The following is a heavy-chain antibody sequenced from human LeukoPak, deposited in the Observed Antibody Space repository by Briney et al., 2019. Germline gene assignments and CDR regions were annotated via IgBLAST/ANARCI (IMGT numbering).Heavy chain of an antibody. CDR1: GGSISSSSYY. CDR2: IYYSGST. V-gene: IGHV4-39*07. Sequence: SETLSLTCTVSGGSISSSSYYWGWIRQPPGKGLEWIGSIYYSGSTYYNPSLKSRVTISVDTSKNQFSLKLSSVTAADTAVYYCARDKGTDLDYWGQGTLVTVSS. D-gene: IGHD2-8*02. CDR3: ARDKGTDLDY. J-gene: IGHJ4*02.